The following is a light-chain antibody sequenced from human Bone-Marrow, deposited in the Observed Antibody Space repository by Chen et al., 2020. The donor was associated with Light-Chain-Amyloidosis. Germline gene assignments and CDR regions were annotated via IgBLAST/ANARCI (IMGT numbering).Light chain of an antibody. CDR1: GIGSLK. CDR3: QVWEGSSDEVV. V-gene: IGLV3-21*02. Sequence: SYVLTQPPSVSVAPGQTATITCGGTGIGSLKVHWYQQKVGQAPVMVVYDDTDRPAGIPERFSGSKSGNAATLTITRVEAGDEADYYCQVWEGSSDEVVFGGGTRLTVL. J-gene: IGLJ3*02. CDR2: DDT.